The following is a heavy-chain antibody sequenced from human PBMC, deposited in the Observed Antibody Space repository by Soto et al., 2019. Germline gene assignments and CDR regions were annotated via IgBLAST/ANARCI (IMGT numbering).Heavy chain of an antibody. J-gene: IGHJ6*03. CDR2: MNPNSGNT. Sequence: ASVKVSCKASGYTFTSYDINWVRQATGQGLEWMGWMNPNSGNTGYAQKFQGRVTMTRNTSISTAYMELSSLRSEDTAVYYCARDPTIFGDYYYMDVWGKGTTVTVSS. V-gene: IGHV1-8*01. CDR3: ARDPTIFGDYYYMDV. CDR1: GYTFTSYD. D-gene: IGHD3-3*01.